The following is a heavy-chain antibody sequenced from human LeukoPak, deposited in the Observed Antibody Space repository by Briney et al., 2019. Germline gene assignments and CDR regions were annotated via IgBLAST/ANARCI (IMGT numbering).Heavy chain of an antibody. D-gene: IGHD5-12*01. CDR3: AKGSDYDPPYYYYYMDV. CDR1: GFTFNNYG. J-gene: IGHJ6*03. V-gene: IGHV3-23*01. Sequence: GGSLRLSCAASGFTFNNYGMNWARQAPGKGLEWVSGISGGGGSTYYADSVKGRFTLSRDNSKNTLYLQMNSLRAEDTAVYYCAKGSDYDPPYYYYYMDVWGKGTTVTISS. CDR2: ISGGGGST.